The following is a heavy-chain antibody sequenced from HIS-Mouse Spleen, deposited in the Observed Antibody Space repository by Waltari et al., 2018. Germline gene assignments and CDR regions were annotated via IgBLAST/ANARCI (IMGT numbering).Heavy chain of an antibody. D-gene: IGHD1-26*01. V-gene: IGHV3-30*18. Sequence: QVQLVESGGGVVQPGRSLRLSCAASGFTFSSYGMHWVRQAPGKGLGWVAVISYDGSNKYYADSVKCRFTISRDNSKNTLYLQMNSLRAEDTAVYYCAKDRGSQFDYWGQGTLVTVSS. CDR1: GFTFSSYG. CDR3: AKDRGSQFDY. J-gene: IGHJ4*02. CDR2: ISYDGSNK.